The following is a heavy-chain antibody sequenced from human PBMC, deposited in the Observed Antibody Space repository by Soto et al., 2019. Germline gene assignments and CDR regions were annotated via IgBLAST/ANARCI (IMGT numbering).Heavy chain of an antibody. Sequence: EVQLVESGGGLVQPGGSLRLSCAASGFTFSDYWMSWVRQAPGKGLEWVANVKQDGGETYYVDSVKGRFTISRDNAKNSLDLLMNRLGADDTGVYYCARASRTGYSAYALDYLGQGTLVSVSS. CDR3: ARASRTGYSAYALDY. J-gene: IGHJ4*02. V-gene: IGHV3-7*01. D-gene: IGHD5-12*01. CDR2: VKQDGGET. CDR1: GFTFSDYW.